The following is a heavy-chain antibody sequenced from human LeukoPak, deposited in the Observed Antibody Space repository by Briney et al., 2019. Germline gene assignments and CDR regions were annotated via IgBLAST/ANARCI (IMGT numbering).Heavy chain of an antibody. CDR1: GFTVSSNY. V-gene: IGHV3-53*01. J-gene: IGHJ4*02. CDR3: ARLVATTGRLYFDY. D-gene: IGHD1-1*01. Sequence: GGSLRLSCAASGFTVSSNYKGWVRQAPGKGLEYVSVIYSGGNTYYAGSVKGRFTISRDNSKNTVYLQMNSLRAEDTAVFYCARLVATTGRLYFDYWGQGNLVTVSS. CDR2: IYSGGNT.